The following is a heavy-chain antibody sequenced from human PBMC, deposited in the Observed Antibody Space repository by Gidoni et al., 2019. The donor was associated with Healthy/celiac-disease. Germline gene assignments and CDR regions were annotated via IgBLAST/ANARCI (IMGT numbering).Heavy chain of an antibody. CDR2: IKPDGSEK. CDR3: ARGLLSPLGY. CDR1: GFTFSSYW. D-gene: IGHD2-15*01. J-gene: IGHJ4*02. V-gene: IGHV3-7*01. Sequence: EVQLVASGGGLVQPGGSLRLSCAASGFTFSSYWMNWVRQAPGKGLEWVANIKPDGSEKYYVDSVKGRFTISRDNAMNSLYLQVNSLRAEDTAVYYCARGLLSPLGYWGQGTLVTVSS.